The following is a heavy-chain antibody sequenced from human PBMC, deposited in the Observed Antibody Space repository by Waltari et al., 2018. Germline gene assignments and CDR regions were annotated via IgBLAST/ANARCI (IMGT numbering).Heavy chain of an antibody. CDR2: INPNSGGT. J-gene: IGHJ4*02. CDR3: ARVNDYANY. D-gene: IGHD4-17*01. CDR1: GFTFTNYA. Sequence: VQLLESGGGLVKPGESLRLSCAASGFTFTNYAMSWVRQATGKGLEWMGRINPNSGGTNYAQKFQGRVTMTRDTSISTAYMELSRLRSDDTAVYYCARVNDYANYWGQGTLVTVSS. V-gene: IGHV1-2*06.